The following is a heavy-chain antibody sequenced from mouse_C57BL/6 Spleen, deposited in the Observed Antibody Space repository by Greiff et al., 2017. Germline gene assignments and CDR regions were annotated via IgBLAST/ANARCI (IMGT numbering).Heavy chain of an antibody. CDR1: GFTFSDYG. Sequence: EVKLEESGGGLVKPGGSLKLSCAASGFTFSDYGMHWVRQAPEKGLEWVAYISSGSSTIYYADTVKGRFTISIDNAKNTLFLQMTSLRSEDTAMYYCARQWPRGYMDYWGQGTSVTVSS. CDR3: ARQWPRGYMDY. CDR2: ISSGSSTI. V-gene: IGHV5-17*01. J-gene: IGHJ4*01.